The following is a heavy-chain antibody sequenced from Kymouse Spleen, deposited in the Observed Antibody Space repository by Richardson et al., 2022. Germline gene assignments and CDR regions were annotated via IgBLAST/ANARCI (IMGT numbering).Heavy chain of an antibody. CDR3: ARPLAAAGTDYYGMDV. Sequence: QLQLQESGPGLVKPSETLSLTCTVSGGSISSSSYYWGWIRQPPGKGLEWIGSIYYSGSTYYNPSLKSRVTISVDTSKNQFSLKLSSVTAADTAVYYCARPLAAAGTDYYGMDVWGQGTTVTVSS. J-gene: IGHJ6*02. V-gene: IGHV4-39*01. D-gene: IGHD6-13*01. CDR2: IYYSGST. CDR1: GGSISSSSYY.